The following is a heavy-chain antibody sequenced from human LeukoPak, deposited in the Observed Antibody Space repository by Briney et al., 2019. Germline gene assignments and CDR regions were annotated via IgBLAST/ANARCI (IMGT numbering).Heavy chain of an antibody. D-gene: IGHD3-3*01. J-gene: IGHJ4*02. CDR2: ISSSGSTI. V-gene: IGHV3-11*04. Sequence: GVSLRLSCAASGFTFSDYYMSWIRQAPGKGLEWASYISSSGSTIYYAGSVKGRFTISRDNAKNSLYLQMNSLRAEDTAVYYCARGTYDFWSGYPDSFDYWGQGTLVTVSS. CDR1: GFTFSDYY. CDR3: ARGTYDFWSGYPDSFDY.